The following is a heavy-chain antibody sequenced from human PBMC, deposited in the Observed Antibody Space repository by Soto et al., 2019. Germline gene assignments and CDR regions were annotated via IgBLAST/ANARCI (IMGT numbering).Heavy chain of an antibody. J-gene: IGHJ4*02. CDR2: ISGSGGST. CDR3: ANLPLPIAAVAGPLGY. D-gene: IGHD6-19*01. V-gene: IGHV3-23*01. Sequence: GGSLRLSCAASGFTFSSYAMSWVRQAPGKGLEWVSAISGSGGSTYYADSVKGRFTISRDNSKNTLYLQMNSLRAEDTAVYYCANLPLPIAAVAGPLGYWGQGTLVTVSS. CDR1: GFTFSSYA.